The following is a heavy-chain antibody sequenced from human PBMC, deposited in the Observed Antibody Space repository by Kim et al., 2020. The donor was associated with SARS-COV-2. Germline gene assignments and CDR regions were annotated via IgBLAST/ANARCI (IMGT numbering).Heavy chain of an antibody. V-gene: IGHV3-49*04. CDR1: GFTCGDYT. D-gene: IGHD1-26*01. CDR3: TRSYSPTFPPGDAF. J-gene: IGHJ3*01. CDR2: IRSKAYGGTT. Sequence: GGSLRLYCTASGFTCGDYTMTWVRQAPGKGLEWVGFIRSKAYGGTTEYAASVKGRFTISIDDSPILASLQLPLLISYAPALSSFTRSYSPTFPPGDAF.